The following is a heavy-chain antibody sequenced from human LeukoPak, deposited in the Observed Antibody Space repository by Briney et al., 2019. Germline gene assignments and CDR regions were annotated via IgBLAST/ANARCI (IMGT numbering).Heavy chain of an antibody. Sequence: GGSLRLSCAASGFTFSSSAMSWVRQAPGKGLEWVSSISSSSSYIYYADSVKGRFTISRDNAKNSLYLQMNSLRAEDTAVYYCARDGYSYGAFDIWGQGTMVTVSS. J-gene: IGHJ3*02. D-gene: IGHD5-18*01. CDR2: ISSSSSYI. CDR1: GFTFSSSA. V-gene: IGHV3-21*01. CDR3: ARDGYSYGAFDI.